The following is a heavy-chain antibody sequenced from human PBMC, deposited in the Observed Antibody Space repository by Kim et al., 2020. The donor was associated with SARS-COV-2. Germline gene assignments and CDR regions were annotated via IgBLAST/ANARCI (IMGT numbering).Heavy chain of an antibody. CDR2: ISRSDTTI. Sequence: GGSLRLSCAASGFNIGDYYMSWIRQTPGKGREWVSYISRSDTTIYYADSVKGRFTISRDNAKNSLYLQMNSLRAEDTAVYYCARLVLGGMDGWGQGTTVT. J-gene: IGHJ6*02. CDR3: ARLVLGGMDG. D-gene: IGHD6-13*01. CDR1: GFNIGDYY. V-gene: IGHV3-11*04.